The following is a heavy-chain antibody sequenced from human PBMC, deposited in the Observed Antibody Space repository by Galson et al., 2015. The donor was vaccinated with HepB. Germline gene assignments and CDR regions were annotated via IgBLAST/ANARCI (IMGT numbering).Heavy chain of an antibody. Sequence: SVKVSCKASGYTFTSYGISWVRQAPGQGLEWMGWISAYNGNTNYAQKLQGRVTMTTDTSTSTAYMELRSLRTDDTAVYYCARVVFRRGPYITMVRGAPHFDYWGQGTLVTVSS. CDR3: ARVVFRRGPYITMVRGAPHFDY. CDR2: ISAYNGNT. CDR1: GYTFTSYG. V-gene: IGHV1-18*01. D-gene: IGHD3-10*01. J-gene: IGHJ4*02.